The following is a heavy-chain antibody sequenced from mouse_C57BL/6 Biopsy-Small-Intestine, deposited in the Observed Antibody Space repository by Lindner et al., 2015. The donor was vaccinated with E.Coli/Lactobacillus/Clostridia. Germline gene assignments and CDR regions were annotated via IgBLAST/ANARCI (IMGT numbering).Heavy chain of an antibody. CDR1: GYTFTNYY. V-gene: IGHV1-55*01. Sequence: SVKVSCKASGYTFTNYYILWVRQAPGQGLEWMGIIHPSGGSTTYAQKFQGSVTMTSDTSTSTVYMELSSLGSEDTAVYYCVRAPPGSDRMDVWGQGTTVTVSS. D-gene: IGHD2-10*02. J-gene: IGHJ1*01. CDR2: IHPSGGST. CDR3: VRAPPGSDRMDV.